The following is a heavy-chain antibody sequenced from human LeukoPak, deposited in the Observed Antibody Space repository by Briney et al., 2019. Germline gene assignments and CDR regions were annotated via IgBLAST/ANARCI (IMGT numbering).Heavy chain of an antibody. V-gene: IGHV4-34*01. CDR3: ATLCSGGSCYGGTDY. J-gene: IGHJ4*02. Sequence: SETLSLTRAVYGGSFSGYYWSWIRQPPGKGLEWIGEINHGGSTNYNPSLKSRVTISVDTSKNQFSLKLSSVTAADTAVYYCATLCSGGSCYGGTDYWGQGTLVTVSS. CDR2: INHGGST. D-gene: IGHD2-15*01. CDR1: GGSFSGYY.